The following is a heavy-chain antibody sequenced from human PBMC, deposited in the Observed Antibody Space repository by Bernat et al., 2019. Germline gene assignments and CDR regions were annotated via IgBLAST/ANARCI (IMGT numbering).Heavy chain of an antibody. CDR3: AREGVGSSGYDALDVLNY. CDR2: ISSRSSTI. CDR1: GFSFSTYS. J-gene: IGHJ4*02. Sequence: EVQLVESGGGLVQPGGSLRLPCAASGFSFSTYSMTWVRQAPGKGLEWVSYISSRSSTIYYADSVKGRFTISRDNAKNSLYLQMNSLRDEDTAVYYCAREGVGSSGYDALDVLNYWGQGTLVTVSS. D-gene: IGHD5-12*01. V-gene: IGHV3-48*02.